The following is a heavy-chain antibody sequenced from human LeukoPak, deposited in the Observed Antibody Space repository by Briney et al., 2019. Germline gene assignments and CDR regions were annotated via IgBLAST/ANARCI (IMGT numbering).Heavy chain of an antibody. V-gene: IGHV4-59*12. D-gene: IGHD2-15*01. CDR2: IYYNGNT. CDR3: ARVGYCSGGSCYEHEDAFDI. J-gene: IGHJ3*02. Sequence: PSETLSLTCAVSGASISTYSWSWIRQPPGKGLEWIGYIYYNGNTDYNPSLNPSLKSRVSISVDTSKNQFSLKLSSVTAADTAVYYCARVGYCSGGSCYEHEDAFDIWGQGTMVTVSS. CDR1: GASISTYS.